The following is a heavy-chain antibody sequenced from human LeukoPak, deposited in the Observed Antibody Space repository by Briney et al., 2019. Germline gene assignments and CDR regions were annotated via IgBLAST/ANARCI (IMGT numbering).Heavy chain of an antibody. CDR1: GGSISSTSYY. Sequence: SETLSLTCTVSGGSISSTSYYWGWIRQPPGKGLAWVGTIYSSGSTYYNPSLKSRVTMSVDTSKNQFSLKLSSVTAADTAVYYCARHVGYQLLFPKKFNWFDSWGQGTLVTVSS. J-gene: IGHJ5*01. CDR2: IYSSGST. V-gene: IGHV4-39*01. D-gene: IGHD1-1*01. CDR3: ARHVGYQLLFPKKFNWFDS.